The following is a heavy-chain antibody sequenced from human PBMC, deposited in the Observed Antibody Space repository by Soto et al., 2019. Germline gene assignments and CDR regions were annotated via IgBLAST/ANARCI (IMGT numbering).Heavy chain of an antibody. CDR1: GFTFSSYA. J-gene: IGHJ4*02. D-gene: IGHD2-15*01. CDR2: ISGSGGST. Sequence: PGGSLRLSCAASGFTFSSYAMSWVRQAPGKGLEWVSAISGSGGSTYYADSVKGRFTISRDNSKNTLYLKMNSLRAEDTAVFFFWKDGVGGGANEKPTYYFDYWGQGTLVTVSS. V-gene: IGHV3-23*01. CDR3: WKDGVGGGANEKPTYYFDY.